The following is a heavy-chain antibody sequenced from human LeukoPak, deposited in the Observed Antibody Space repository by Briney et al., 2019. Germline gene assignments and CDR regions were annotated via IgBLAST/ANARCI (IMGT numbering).Heavy chain of an antibody. CDR2: ISAYNGNT. V-gene: IGHV1-18*01. CDR3: ARAFLPPDIVVVVAATFRGYYYYGMDV. CDR1: GYTFTSYG. J-gene: IGHJ6*02. Sequence: ASVKVSCKASGYTFTSYGISWVRQAPGQGLEWMGWISAYNGNTNYAQKLQGRVTMTTDTSTSTAYMELRSLRSDDTAVYYCARAFLPPDIVVVVAATFRGYYYYGMDVWGQGTTVTVSS. D-gene: IGHD2-15*01.